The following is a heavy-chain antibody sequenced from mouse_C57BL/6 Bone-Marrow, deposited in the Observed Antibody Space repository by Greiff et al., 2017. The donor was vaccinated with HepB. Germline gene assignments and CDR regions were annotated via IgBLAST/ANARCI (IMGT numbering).Heavy chain of an antibody. CDR2: IHPNSGST. V-gene: IGHV1-64*01. CDR1: GYTFTSYW. J-gene: IGHJ2*01. D-gene: IGHD2-10*01. Sequence: VQLQQPGAELVKPGASVKLSCKASGYTFTSYWMHWVKQRPGQGLEWIGMIHPNSGSTNYNEKFKSKATLTVDKSSSTAYMQLSSLTSEDSAVYYCARSGAYYEWGYWGQGTTLTVSS. CDR3: ARSGAYYEWGY.